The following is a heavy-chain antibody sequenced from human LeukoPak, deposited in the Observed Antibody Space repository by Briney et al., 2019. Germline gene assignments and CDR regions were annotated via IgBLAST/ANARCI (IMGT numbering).Heavy chain of an antibody. D-gene: IGHD3-10*01. Sequence: SETLSLTCTVSGGSISSGSYYWSWIRQPAGKGLEWIGRIYTSGSTNYNPSLKSRVTISVDTSKNQFSLKLSSVTAADTAVYYCARAYGSGSYYTDYWGQGTLVTVSS. CDR1: GGSISSGSYY. J-gene: IGHJ4*02. V-gene: IGHV4-61*02. CDR2: IYTSGST. CDR3: ARAYGSGSYYTDY.